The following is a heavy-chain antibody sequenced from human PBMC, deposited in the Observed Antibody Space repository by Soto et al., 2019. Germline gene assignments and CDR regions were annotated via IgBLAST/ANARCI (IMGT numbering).Heavy chain of an antibody. CDR2: IIPIFGTA. Sequence: QVQLVQSGAEVKKPGSSVKVSCKASGGTFSSYAISWVRQAPGQGLEWMGGIIPIFGTADYAQKFQGRVTITADDPTSTVYMELSSLRSEDTAVYYCASQLTGDCYYYGMDVWSEGTTVTVAS. CDR3: ASQLTGDCYYYGMDV. CDR1: GGTFSSYA. V-gene: IGHV1-69*12. J-gene: IGHJ6*04. D-gene: IGHD2-2*01.